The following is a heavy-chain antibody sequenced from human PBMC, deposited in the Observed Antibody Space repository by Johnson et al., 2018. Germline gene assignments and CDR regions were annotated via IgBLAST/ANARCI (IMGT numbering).Heavy chain of an antibody. CDR1: GYTFTSYD. J-gene: IGHJ6*02. CDR2: MNPNSGNT. D-gene: IGHD3-10*01. V-gene: IGHV1-8*01. Sequence: QVQLVESGAEVKKPGASVKVSCKASGYTFTSYDINWVRQATGQGLEWMGWMNPNSGNTGDAQKFQGRVTMTRNNSISTAYMELSSLRSEDTAVYYCARISAGSNQDYYYYGMDVWGQGTTVTVSS. CDR3: ARISAGSNQDYYYYGMDV.